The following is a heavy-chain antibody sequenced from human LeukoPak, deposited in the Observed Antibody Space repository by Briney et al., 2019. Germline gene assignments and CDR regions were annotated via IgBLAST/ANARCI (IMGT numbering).Heavy chain of an antibody. CDR1: GFTFSSYA. V-gene: IGHV3-23*01. J-gene: IGHJ5*02. CDR3: AKGVMSSGYYKYNWFDP. D-gene: IGHD3-22*01. CDR2: IIGSGGNT. Sequence: GGSLRLSCAASGFTFSSYAVSWVRQAPGKGLECVSLIIGSGGNTYHADSVKGRFTISRDNSKNTLYLQMNSLRAEDTAVYYCAKGVMSSGYYKYNWFDPWGQGTLVTVSS.